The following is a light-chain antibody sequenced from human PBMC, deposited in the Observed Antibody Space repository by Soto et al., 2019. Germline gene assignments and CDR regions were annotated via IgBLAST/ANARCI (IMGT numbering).Light chain of an antibody. CDR2: RSN. V-gene: IGLV1-47*01. CDR3: AAWDDSLSGWL. J-gene: IGLJ3*02. CDR1: ISNIGTNY. Sequence: QSVLTPPPSASGTPGQSVPFSCSGSISNIGTNYVYWYQQLPGTAPKLLISRSNQRPSGVPDRFSGSKSGTSASLAISGLRSEDEADYYCAAWDDSLSGWLFGGGTKLTVL.